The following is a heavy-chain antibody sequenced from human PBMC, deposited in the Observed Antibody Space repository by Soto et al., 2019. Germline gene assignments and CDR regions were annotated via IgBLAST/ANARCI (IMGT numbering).Heavy chain of an antibody. D-gene: IGHD3-10*01. CDR3: ARENSNGSGTYVY. CDR1: GYSISSGFY. CDR2: IYHSGST. J-gene: IGHJ4*02. V-gene: IGHV4-38-2*02. Sequence: PSETLSLTCAGSGYSISSGFYWGWIRQPPGKGLEWIGNIYHSGSTYYNPSLKSRVTISVDTSKNQFSLKLRSVTAADTAVYYCARENSNGSGTYVYWGQGTLVTVSS.